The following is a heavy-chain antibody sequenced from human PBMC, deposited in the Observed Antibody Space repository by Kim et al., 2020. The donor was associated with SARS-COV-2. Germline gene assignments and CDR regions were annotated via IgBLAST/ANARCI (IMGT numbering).Heavy chain of an antibody. CDR2: ST. J-gene: IGHJ4*02. V-gene: IGHV4-34*01. Sequence: STNYNPSLKSRVTISVDTSKNQFSLKLSSVTAADTAVYYCARGVRILYWWGQGTLVTVSS. CDR3: ARGVRILYW. D-gene: IGHD2-8*02.